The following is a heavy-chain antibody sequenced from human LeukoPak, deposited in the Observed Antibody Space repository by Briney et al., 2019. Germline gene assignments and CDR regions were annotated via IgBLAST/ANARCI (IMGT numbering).Heavy chain of an antibody. D-gene: IGHD4-17*01. CDR2: INHSGST. V-gene: IGHV4-34*01. CDR1: GGSFSGYY. Sequence: PSETLSLTCAVYGGSFSGYYWSWIRQPPGKGLEWIGEINHSGSTNYNPSLKSRVTISVDTSKNQFSLKLNSVTAADTAVYYCATFRSVTTADAFDIWGQGTMVTVSS. CDR3: ATFRSVTTADAFDI. J-gene: IGHJ3*02.